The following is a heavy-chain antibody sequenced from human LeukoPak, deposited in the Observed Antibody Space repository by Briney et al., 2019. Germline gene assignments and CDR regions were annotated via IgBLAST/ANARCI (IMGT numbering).Heavy chain of an antibody. Sequence: SVTLSLTCTVSGGSISSYYWSWIRQPAGKGLEWIGRIYTSGSTNYNPSLKSRVTMSVDTSKNQFSLNLSSVTAADTAVYYCARVAYDSSGYRLDYWGQGTLVTVSS. D-gene: IGHD3-22*01. J-gene: IGHJ4*02. V-gene: IGHV4-4*07. CDR1: GGSISSYY. CDR2: IYTSGST. CDR3: ARVAYDSSGYRLDY.